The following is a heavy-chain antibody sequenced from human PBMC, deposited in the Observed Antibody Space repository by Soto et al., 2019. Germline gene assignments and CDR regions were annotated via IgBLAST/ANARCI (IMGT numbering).Heavy chain of an antibody. Sequence: GGSLRLSCAASGFTFSSYSMNWVRQAPGKGLEWVSSISSSSSYIYYADSVKGRFTISRDNAKNSLYLQMNSLRAEYTAVYDCAREGIGAFDIWGRGTRVTVAS. D-gene: IGHD1-20*01. V-gene: IGHV3-21*01. CDR1: GFTFSSYS. J-gene: IGHJ3*02. CDR2: ISSSSSYI. CDR3: AREGIGAFDI.